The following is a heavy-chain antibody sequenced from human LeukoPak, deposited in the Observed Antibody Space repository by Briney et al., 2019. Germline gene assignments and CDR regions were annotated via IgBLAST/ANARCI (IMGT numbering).Heavy chain of an antibody. J-gene: IGHJ4*02. CDR1: GFTFSSYG. CDR3: AKPSVATIGIFDY. CDR2: IRYDGSNK. V-gene: IGHV3-30*02. D-gene: IGHD5-12*01. Sequence: LAGGSLRLSCAASGFTFSSYGMHWVRQAPGKGLEWVAFIRYDGSNKYYADSVKGRFTISRDNSKNTLYLQMNSLRAEDTAVYYCAKPSVATIGIFDYWGQGTLVTVSS.